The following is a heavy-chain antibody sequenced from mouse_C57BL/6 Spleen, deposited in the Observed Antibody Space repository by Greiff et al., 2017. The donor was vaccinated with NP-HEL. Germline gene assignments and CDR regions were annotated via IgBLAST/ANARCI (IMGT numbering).Heavy chain of an antibody. V-gene: IGHV1-15*01. J-gene: IGHJ2*01. CDR2: IDPETGGT. CDR1: GYTFTDYE. CDR3: TRSYDYDVPFDY. D-gene: IGHD2-4*01. Sequence: QVQLQQSGAELVRPGASVTLSCKASGYTFTDYEMHWVKQTPVHGLEWIGAIDPETGGTAYNQKFKGKAILTADKSSSTAYMELRSLTSEDSAVYYCTRSYDYDVPFDYWGQGTTLTVSS.